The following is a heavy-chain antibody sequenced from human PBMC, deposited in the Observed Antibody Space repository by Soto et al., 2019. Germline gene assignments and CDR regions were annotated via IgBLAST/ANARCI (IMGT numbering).Heavy chain of an antibody. Sequence: QVQLVESGGGVVQPGRSLRLSCAASGFTFSIYGMHWVRQAPGKGLEWVAIAWFDGSIEYYADSVKGRFTISRDNSKKTVHLQMNSRRAEDTAVYYCAGDNLLGYCSGGSCYGLDSWGQGTLVTVSS. D-gene: IGHD2-15*01. V-gene: IGHV3-33*01. CDR3: AGDNLLGYCSGGSCYGLDS. CDR2: AWFDGSIE. CDR1: GFTFSIYG. J-gene: IGHJ5*01.